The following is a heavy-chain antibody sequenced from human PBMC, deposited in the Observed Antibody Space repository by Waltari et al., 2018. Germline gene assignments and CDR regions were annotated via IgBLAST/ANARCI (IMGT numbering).Heavy chain of an antibody. V-gene: IGHV3-11*05. D-gene: IGHD3-22*01. CDR3: AKEENGYPDY. J-gene: IGHJ4*02. Sequence: QVQLVESGGGLVKPGGSLRLSCAASGFSFRDYFMSWIRQDPGKGLEWVSYISSSSGYTKYADSVKGRFTISRDNAKNSLYLQMNSLRADDTAIYYCAKEENGYPDYWGQGTLVTVSS. CDR2: ISSSSGYT. CDR1: GFSFRDYF.